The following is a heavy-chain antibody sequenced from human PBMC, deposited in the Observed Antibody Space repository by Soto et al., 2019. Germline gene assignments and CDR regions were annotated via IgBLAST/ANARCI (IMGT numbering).Heavy chain of an antibody. CDR3: AREKDGIQLWLPPDY. V-gene: IGHV1-69*12. CDR1: GGTFSSYA. J-gene: IGHJ4*02. D-gene: IGHD5-18*01. Sequence: QVQLVQSGAEVKKPGSSVKVSCKASGGTFSSYAISWVRQAPGQGLEWMGGIIPIFGTANYAQKFQGRVTITADESTSTAYMELSSLSSEDTAVYYCAREKDGIQLWLPPDYWGQGTLVTVST. CDR2: IIPIFGTA.